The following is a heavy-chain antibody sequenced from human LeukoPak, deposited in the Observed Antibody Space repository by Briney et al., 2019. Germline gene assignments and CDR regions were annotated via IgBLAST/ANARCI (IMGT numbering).Heavy chain of an antibody. CDR2: ISYSGST. D-gene: IGHD2-2*01. J-gene: IGHJ4*02. CDR1: GGSIGSSSDY. CDR3: ARHWFHCSIAGCYYDS. V-gene: IGHV4-39*01. Sequence: SETLSLTCTVSGGSIGSSSDYWGWIRQPPGKGLEWIGTISYSGSTYYNPSLKGRVTISVDTSKNQFSLKLNSVTAADTAVYHCARHWFHCSIAGCYYDSWGQGTLVTVSS.